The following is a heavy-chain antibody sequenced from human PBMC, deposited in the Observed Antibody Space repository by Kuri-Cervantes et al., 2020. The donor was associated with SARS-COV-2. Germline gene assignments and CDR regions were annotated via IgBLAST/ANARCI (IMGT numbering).Heavy chain of an antibody. J-gene: IGHJ3*01. Sequence: GESLKISCAASGFTFSSYWMSWVRQAPGKGLEWVSSISSSSSYIYYADSVKGRFTISRDNAKNSLYLQMNSLRAEDTAVYYCARDHCSSTSCYLWGQGTMVTVSS. CDR1: GFTFSSYW. V-gene: IGHV3-21*01. CDR2: ISSSSSYI. CDR3: ARDHCSSTSCYL. D-gene: IGHD2-2*01.